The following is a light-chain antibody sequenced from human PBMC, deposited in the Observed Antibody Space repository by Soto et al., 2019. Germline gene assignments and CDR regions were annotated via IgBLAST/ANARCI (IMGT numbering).Light chain of an antibody. CDR1: QGVSRK. Sequence: EIVMTQSPATLSVAPGERVTLSCRASQGVSRKLAWYQHKSGQAPRLLIFGASTGATGIPARFSGSGSGTEFTLTISSLQSEDCAIYYCQQYYTWPITFGGGTKVEIK. V-gene: IGKV3-15*01. J-gene: IGKJ4*01. CDR2: GAS. CDR3: QQYYTWPIT.